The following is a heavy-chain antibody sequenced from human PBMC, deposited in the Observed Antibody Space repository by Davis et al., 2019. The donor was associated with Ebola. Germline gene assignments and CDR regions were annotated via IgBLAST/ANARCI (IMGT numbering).Heavy chain of an antibody. CDR2: ISSSSSTI. Sequence: GESLKISCAASGFTFSSNSMNRVRQAQGKGLEWVSYISSSSSTIYYADSVKGRFTISRDNAKNSLYLQMNSLRDEDTAVYYCARDGPVGAILYGMDVWGQGTTVTVSS. CDR1: GFTFSSNS. J-gene: IGHJ6*02. V-gene: IGHV3-48*02. CDR3: ARDGPVGAILYGMDV. D-gene: IGHD1-26*01.